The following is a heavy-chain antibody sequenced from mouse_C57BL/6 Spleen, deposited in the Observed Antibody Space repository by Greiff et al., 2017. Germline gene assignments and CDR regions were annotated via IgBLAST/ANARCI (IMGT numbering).Heavy chain of an antibody. J-gene: IGHJ1*03. D-gene: IGHD2-1*01. CDR2: INPSTGGT. CDR3: ARGGVDYGRYWYLDV. CDR1: GFTFTSYW. V-gene: IGHV1-53*01. Sequence: QVQLQQPGTELVKPGASVKLSCKASGFTFTSYWMHWVKQRPGQGLEWIGNINPSTGGTTYNEKVNSQAPLPVDKSSSTASMQLSSLTSEDLAVYYCARGGVDYGRYWYLDVGGTGTTVTVSS.